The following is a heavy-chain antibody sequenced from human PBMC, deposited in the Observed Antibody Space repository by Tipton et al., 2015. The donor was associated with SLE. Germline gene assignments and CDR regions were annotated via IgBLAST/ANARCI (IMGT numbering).Heavy chain of an antibody. V-gene: IGHV4-34*01. D-gene: IGHD3-3*01. CDR2: INHSGST. Sequence: TLSLTCAVYGGSFSGYYWSWIRQPPGKGLEWIGEINHSGSTNYNPSLKSRVTISVDTSKNQFSLKLSSVTAADTAVYYCARGNYDFWSGYYVDYWGQGTLVTVSS. J-gene: IGHJ4*02. CDR1: GGSFSGYY. CDR3: ARGNYDFWSGYYVDY.